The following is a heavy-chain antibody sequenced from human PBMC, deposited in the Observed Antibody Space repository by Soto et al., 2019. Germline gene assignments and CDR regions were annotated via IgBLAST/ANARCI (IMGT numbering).Heavy chain of an antibody. CDR3: ARFYYDSSGYLPSPYYYYYGMDV. CDR2: ISFDAYDE. Sequence: GGSLRLSCAASGFTFSSFAIHWVRQAPGMGLEWVAVISFDAYDESYADSVKGRFTISRDNSKNTVYLQMNGLRTEDTAVYYCARFYYDSSGYLPSPYYYYYGMDVWGQGTTVTVSS. J-gene: IGHJ6*02. D-gene: IGHD3-22*01. CDR1: GFTFSSFA. V-gene: IGHV3-30-3*01.